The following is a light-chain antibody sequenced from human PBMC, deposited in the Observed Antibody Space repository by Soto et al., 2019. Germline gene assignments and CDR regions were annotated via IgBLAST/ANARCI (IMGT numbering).Light chain of an antibody. CDR3: SSYTSSSTLL. CDR2: DVT. J-gene: IGLJ2*01. V-gene: IGLV2-14*03. CDR1: SSDIGGYDY. Sequence: QSALPQPASVSGSPGQSITISCTGTSSDIGGYDYVSWYQQHPGKVPKLIIYDVTKRPSGVSSRFSGSKSGITASLTISGLQAEDESDYYCSSYTSSSTLLFGGGTKVTVL.